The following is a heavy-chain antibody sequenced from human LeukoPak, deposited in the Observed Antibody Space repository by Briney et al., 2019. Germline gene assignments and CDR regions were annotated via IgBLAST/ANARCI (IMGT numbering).Heavy chain of an antibody. D-gene: IGHD3-3*01. Sequence: ASVKISCKASGYTLNSYGISWVRQAPGHGLEWMGRIIPILGIANYAQKFQGRVTITADKSTSTAYMELSSLRSEGTAVYYCASSADYDFWSGPYNWFDPWGQGTLVTVSS. CDR2: IIPILGIA. CDR3: ASSADYDFWSGPYNWFDP. V-gene: IGHV1-69*04. CDR1: GYTLNSYG. J-gene: IGHJ5*02.